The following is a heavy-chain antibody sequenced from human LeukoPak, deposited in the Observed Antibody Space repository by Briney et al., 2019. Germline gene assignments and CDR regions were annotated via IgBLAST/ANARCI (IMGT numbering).Heavy chain of an antibody. CDR3: ARLYDGDYGYYFDY. Sequence: PGASLRLSCAASGFTFSRSEMNWVRLAPGKGLEWLSYISDKGDLIYYADSVKGRFTISRDDAKNSLYLQMNSLRAEDTAVYYCARLYDGDYGYYFDYWGQGTLVTASS. J-gene: IGHJ4*02. CDR2: ISDKGDLI. D-gene: IGHD4-17*01. CDR1: GFTFSRSE. V-gene: IGHV3-48*03.